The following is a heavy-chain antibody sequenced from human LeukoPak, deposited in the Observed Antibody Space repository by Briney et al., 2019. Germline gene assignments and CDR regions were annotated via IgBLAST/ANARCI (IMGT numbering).Heavy chain of an antibody. Sequence: PGGSLRLSCAASGFTFSSYAMSWVRQAPGKGLEWVSAISGSGGSTYYADSVKGRFTISRDNSKNTLYLQMNSLRAEDTAVYYCAKGSPLRYFDWLLSKEPHSLFDYWGQGTLVTVSS. CDR1: GFTFSSYA. CDR2: ISGSGGST. CDR3: AKGSPLRYFDWLLSKEPHSLFDY. V-gene: IGHV3-23*01. J-gene: IGHJ4*02. D-gene: IGHD3-9*01.